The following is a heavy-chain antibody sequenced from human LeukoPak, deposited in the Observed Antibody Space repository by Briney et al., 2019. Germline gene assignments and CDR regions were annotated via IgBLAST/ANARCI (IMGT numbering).Heavy chain of an antibody. CDR1: GFTFSSYG. CDR2: IRYDGSNK. Sequence: GGSLRLSCAASGFTFSSYGMHWVRQAPGKGLEWVAFIRYDGSNKYYADSVKGRFTISRDNSKNTLYLQMNSLRAEDTAVYYCAKVGDYGANWFDPWGQGTLLTVSS. CDR3: AKVGDYGANWFDP. J-gene: IGHJ5*02. V-gene: IGHV3-30*02. D-gene: IGHD4-17*01.